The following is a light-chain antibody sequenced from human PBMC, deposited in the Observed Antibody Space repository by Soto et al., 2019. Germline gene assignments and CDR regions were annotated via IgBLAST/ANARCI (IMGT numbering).Light chain of an antibody. CDR3: LLSYSGARLV. CDR2: DTS. J-gene: IGLJ2*01. Sequence: QAVVTQEPSLTVSPGGTVTLTCGSSTGAVTSGHYPYWFQQKPGQAPRTLIYDTSNKHSWTPARFSASLLGGKAALTLSGAQPEDEAEYYCLLSYSGARLVFGGGTKLTVL. CDR1: TGAVTSGHY. V-gene: IGLV7-46*01.